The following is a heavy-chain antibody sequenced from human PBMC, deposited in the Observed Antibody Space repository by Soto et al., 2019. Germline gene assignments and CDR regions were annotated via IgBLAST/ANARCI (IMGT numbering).Heavy chain of an antibody. V-gene: IGHV4-30-4*01. J-gene: IGHJ4*02. D-gene: IGHD6-19*01. CDR3: ARDGQYSSGLGNY. CDR2: IYYSGST. Sequence: PSETLSLTCTVSGGSISSGDYYWSWIRQPPGKGLEWIGYIYYSGSTYYNPSLKSRVTISVDTSKNQFSLKLSSVTAADTAVYYCARDGQYSSGLGNYWGQGTLVTVSS. CDR1: GGSISSGDYY.